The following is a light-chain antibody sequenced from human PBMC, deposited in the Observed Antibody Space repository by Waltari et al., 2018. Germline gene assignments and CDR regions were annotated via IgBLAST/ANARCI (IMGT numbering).Light chain of an antibody. CDR1: SSDVGTFIL. CDR3: CSYAGTTL. J-gene: IGLJ2*01. V-gene: IGLV2-23*01. Sequence: QSALTQPASVSGSPGQSITIPCPGTSSDVGTFILVSWYQQHPGKAPKLVIYENSKRPSGVSSRFSGSRSGNAASLTVSGLQAEDEAVYYCCSYAGTTLFGGGTKLTVL. CDR2: ENS.